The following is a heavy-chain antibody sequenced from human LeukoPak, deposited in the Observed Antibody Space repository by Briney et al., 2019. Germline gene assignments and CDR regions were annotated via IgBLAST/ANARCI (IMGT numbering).Heavy chain of an antibody. CDR1: GYKFTNYW. CDR2: IYPGDANT. Sequence: GESLQISCKGSGYKFTNYWNGWVRQMHGKGLGLEGIIYPGDANTTSSPSFQGPVTISADKSINTASVQWSSLKASDTAMYYCARRVVNNRNWYFNLWGRGTLVTVSS. V-gene: IGHV5-51*01. CDR3: ARRVVNNRNWYFNL. J-gene: IGHJ2*01. D-gene: IGHD4-23*01.